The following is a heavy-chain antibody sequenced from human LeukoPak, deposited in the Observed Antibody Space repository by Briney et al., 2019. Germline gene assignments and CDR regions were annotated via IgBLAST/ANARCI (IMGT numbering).Heavy chain of an antibody. CDR1: GYTFTSYG. V-gene: IGHV1-18*01. Sequence: ASVKVSCKASGYTFTSYGISWVRQAPGQGLEWMGWISAYNGNTNYAQKLQGRVTMTTDTSTSTAYMELRSLRSDDTAVYYCARGAPRYCSSTSCYESHFDYGGQGTLVTVSS. D-gene: IGHD2-2*01. CDR3: ARGAPRYCSSTSCYESHFDY. CDR2: ISAYNGNT. J-gene: IGHJ4*02.